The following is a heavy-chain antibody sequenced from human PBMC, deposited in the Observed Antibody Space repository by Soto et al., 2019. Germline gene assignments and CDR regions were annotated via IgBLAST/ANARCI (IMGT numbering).Heavy chain of an antibody. Sequence: EVQLVESGGGLVQPGGSLRLSCAASGFTFSSYSMNWVRQAPGKGLEWVSYISSSSSTIYYADSVKGRFTISRDNAKNSLYLQMNSLRAEDTAVYYCASGEDQSAYYYYMDVWGKGTTVTVSS. CDR2: ISSSSSTI. V-gene: IGHV3-48*01. CDR1: GFTFSSYS. J-gene: IGHJ6*03. CDR3: ASGEDQSAYYYYMDV.